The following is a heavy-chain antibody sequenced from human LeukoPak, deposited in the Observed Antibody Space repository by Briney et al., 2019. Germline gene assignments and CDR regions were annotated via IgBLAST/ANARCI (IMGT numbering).Heavy chain of an antibody. CDR1: GGSISSYY. D-gene: IGHD3-10*01. J-gene: IGHJ4*02. Sequence: KPSETLSLTCTVSGGSISSYYWSWIRQPPGKGLEWIGYIYYSGSTNYNPSLKSRVTISVDTSKNQFSLKMNSVTAADTAVYYCARGQWFRAFWSRGTPVTVSS. CDR3: ARGQWFRAF. V-gene: IGHV4-59*12. CDR2: IYYSGST.